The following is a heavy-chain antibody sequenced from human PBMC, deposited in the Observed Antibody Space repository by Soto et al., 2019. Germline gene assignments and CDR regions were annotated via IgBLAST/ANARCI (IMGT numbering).Heavy chain of an antibody. J-gene: IGHJ3*02. CDR3: AKDPSVVLRYFDWLSAMEDDDAFDI. CDR1: GFTFSSYA. V-gene: IGHV3-23*01. D-gene: IGHD3-9*01. Sequence: GGSLRLSCAASGFTFSSYAMSWVRQAPGKGLEWVSAISGSGGSTYYADSVKGRFTISRDNSKNTLYLQMNSLRAEDTAVYYCAKDPSVVLRYFDWLSAMEDDDAFDIWGQGTMVTVSS. CDR2: ISGSGGST.